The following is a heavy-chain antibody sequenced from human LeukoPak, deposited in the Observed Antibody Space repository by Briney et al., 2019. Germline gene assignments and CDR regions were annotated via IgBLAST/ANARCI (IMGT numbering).Heavy chain of an antibody. CDR1: GFTFSSYW. V-gene: IGHV3-74*01. CDR2: INSDGSST. CDR3: VVLPAGYSSGWYDFQH. D-gene: IGHD6-19*01. Sequence: GGSLRLSCAASGFTFSSYWMHWVRQAPGKGLVWVSRINSDGSSTSYADSAKGRFTISRDNAKNTLYLQMNSLRAEDTAVYYCVVLPAGYSSGWYDFQHWGQGTLVTVSS. J-gene: IGHJ1*01.